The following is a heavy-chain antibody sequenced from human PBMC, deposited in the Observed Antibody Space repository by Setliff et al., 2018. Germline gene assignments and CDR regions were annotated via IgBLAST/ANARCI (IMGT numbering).Heavy chain of an antibody. J-gene: IGHJ6*03. D-gene: IGHD3-3*01. CDR3: ARGRHPPRSGYPYYYMDV. Sequence: GASVKVSCKASGGTFSSYAISWVRQAPGQGLEWMGRIIPIFGTANYAQKFQGRVTITADKSTSTAYMELSSLRSEDTAVYYCARGRHPPRSGYPYYYMDVWGKGTTVTVSS. V-gene: IGHV1-69*06. CDR1: GGTFSSYA. CDR2: IIPIFGTA.